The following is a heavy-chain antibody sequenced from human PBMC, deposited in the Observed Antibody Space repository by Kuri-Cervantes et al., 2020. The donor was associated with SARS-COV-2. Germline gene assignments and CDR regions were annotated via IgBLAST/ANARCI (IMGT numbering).Heavy chain of an antibody. V-gene: IGHV3-21*04. CDR2: ISSSSSYI. CDR1: GFPFSSYS. D-gene: IGHD1-26*01. J-gene: IGHJ4*02. CDR3: AKDFSGSYYFYY. Sequence: GESLKISCAASGFPFSSYSMNWVRQAPGKGLEWVSSISSSSSYIYYADSVKGRFTISRDNSKNTLYLQMHSLRAEDTAVYWCAKDFSGSYYFYYWGQGTLVTVSS.